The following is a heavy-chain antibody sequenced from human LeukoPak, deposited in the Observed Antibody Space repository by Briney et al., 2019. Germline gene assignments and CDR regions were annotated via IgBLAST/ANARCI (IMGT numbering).Heavy chain of an antibody. CDR2: IYYSGST. D-gene: IGHD3-22*01. CDR3: AILPARDTYYYDSSGYYRPGVH. Sequence: SETLSLTCTVSGGAISSSHYYWGWIRQPPGKGLEWIGSIYYSGSTFYNSSLKSRVTISVDTSKNQFSLKPSSVTAADTAVYYCAILPARDTYYYDSSGYYRPGVHWGQGTLVTVSS. V-gene: IGHV4-39*07. J-gene: IGHJ4*02. CDR1: GGAISSSHYY.